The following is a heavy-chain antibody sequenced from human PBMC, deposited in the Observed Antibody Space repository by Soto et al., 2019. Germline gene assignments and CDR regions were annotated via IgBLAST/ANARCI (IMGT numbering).Heavy chain of an antibody. CDR3: ARSEYRSGWYPALPDY. V-gene: IGHV3-33*01. Sequence: QVQLVESGGGVVQPGRSLRLSCAASGFTFSSYGMHWVRQAPGKGLEWVAVIWYDGSNKYYADSVKGRFTISRDNSKNTLYLHMISLRAADTYVYYCARSEYRSGWYPALPDYWGQGTMVTVSS. J-gene: IGHJ4*02. CDR2: IWYDGSNK. CDR1: GFTFSSYG. D-gene: IGHD6-19*01.